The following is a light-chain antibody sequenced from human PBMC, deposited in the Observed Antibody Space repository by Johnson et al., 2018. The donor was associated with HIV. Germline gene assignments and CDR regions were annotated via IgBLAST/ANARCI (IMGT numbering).Light chain of an antibody. V-gene: IGLV1-51*02. CDR1: NSNIGNNF. J-gene: IGLJ1*01. Sequence: QSVLTQPPSVSAAPGQKVTISCSGSNSNIGNNFVSWYQQFPGTAPRLLIYENNKRPSGIADRFSGSKSGTSATLGITGLQTGDEADYYCGTWDSSLSAEVVGTGTKVTVL. CDR3: GTWDSSLSAEV. CDR2: ENN.